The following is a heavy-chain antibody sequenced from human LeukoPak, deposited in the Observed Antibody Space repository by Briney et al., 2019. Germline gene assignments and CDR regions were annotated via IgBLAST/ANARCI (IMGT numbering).Heavy chain of an antibody. CDR1: GFTFSSYS. Sequence: GGSLRLSCAASGFTFSSYSMNWVRQAPGKGLEWVSYISSSSSTIYYADSVKGRFTISRDNAKNSLYLQMNSLRAEDTAVYYCARDRAIVVVPAALDYWGQGTLVTVSS. D-gene: IGHD2-2*01. CDR3: ARDRAIVVVPAALDY. CDR2: ISSSSSTI. V-gene: IGHV3-48*01. J-gene: IGHJ4*02.